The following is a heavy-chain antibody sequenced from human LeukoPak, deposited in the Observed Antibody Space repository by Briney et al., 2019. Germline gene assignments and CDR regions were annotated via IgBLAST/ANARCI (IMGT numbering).Heavy chain of an antibody. Sequence: GGSLRLSCAASGFTFDDYGMSWVRQAPGKGPEWVSGINWNGGSTGYADSVKGRFTISRDNAKNSLYLQMNSLRAEDTALYYCARDRDCSGGSCYSGWFDPWGQGTLVTVSS. CDR3: ARDRDCSGGSCYSGWFDP. J-gene: IGHJ5*02. V-gene: IGHV3-20*04. CDR2: INWNGGST. CDR1: GFTFDDYG. D-gene: IGHD2-15*01.